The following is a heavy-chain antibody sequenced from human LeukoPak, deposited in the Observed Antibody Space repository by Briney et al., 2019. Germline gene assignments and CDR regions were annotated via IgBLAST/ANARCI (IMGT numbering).Heavy chain of an antibody. Sequence: ASVKVSCKASGYTFTRYYMHWVRQAPGHGLEWMGRINPNSGGTNYAQKFQGRVNMTRDTSISTAYMELSRLRSDDTAVYYCAKGDSSSFDYWGQGTLVTVSS. CDR1: GYTFTRYY. J-gene: IGHJ4*02. D-gene: IGHD6-13*01. V-gene: IGHV1-2*06. CDR2: INPNSGGT. CDR3: AKGDSSSFDY.